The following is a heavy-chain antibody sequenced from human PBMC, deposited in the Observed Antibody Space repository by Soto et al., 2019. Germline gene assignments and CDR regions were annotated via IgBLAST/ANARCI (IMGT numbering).Heavy chain of an antibody. CDR3: ARVATRLQSMEVLEY. Sequence: QVQLVESGGGVAQPGTSLRLPGKASGFIFRDYLIHWAPQAPGKGLEWLAVLSFDGTAEYYADSTRGRFTISRDIPKSTTYLVINNVRREDTAMYYCARVATRLQSMEVLEYWGQGTLVTVPS. D-gene: IGHD2-21*02. CDR1: GFIFRDYL. V-gene: IGHV3-30*03. CDR2: LSFDGTAE. J-gene: IGHJ4*02.